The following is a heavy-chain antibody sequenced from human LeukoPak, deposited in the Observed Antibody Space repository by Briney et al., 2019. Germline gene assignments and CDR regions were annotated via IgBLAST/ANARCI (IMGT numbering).Heavy chain of an antibody. CDR3: ARMTTSAFDI. V-gene: IGHV4-39*07. D-gene: IGHD4-11*01. CDR2: INHSGST. CDR1: GGSISSSSYY. J-gene: IGHJ3*02. Sequence: SETLSLTCTVSGGSISSSSYYWSWVRQPPGKGLEWIGEINHSGSTNYNPSLKSRVTISVDTSKNQFSLKLSSVTAADTAVYYCARMTTSAFDIWGQGTMVTVSS.